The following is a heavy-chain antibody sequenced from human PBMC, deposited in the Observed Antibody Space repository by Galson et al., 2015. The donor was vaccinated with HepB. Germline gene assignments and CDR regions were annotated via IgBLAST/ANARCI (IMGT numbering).Heavy chain of an antibody. J-gene: IGHJ5*02. CDR3: ARDSGYFDYVLLALTWQYNWFDP. V-gene: IGHV1-8*01. CDR2: MNPNSGNT. CDR1: GYTFTSYD. Sequence: SVKVSCKASGYTFTSYDINWVRQATGQGLEWMGWMNPNSGNTGYAQKFQGRVTMTRNTSISTAYMELSSLRSEDTAVYYCARDSGYFDYVLLALTWQYNWFDPWGQGTLVTVSS. D-gene: IGHD3-9*01.